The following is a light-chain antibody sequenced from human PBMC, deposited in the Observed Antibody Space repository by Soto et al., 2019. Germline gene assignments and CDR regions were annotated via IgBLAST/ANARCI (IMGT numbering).Light chain of an antibody. V-gene: IGKV1-5*03. Sequence: DIQMTQSPSTLSVSVGDRVTITCRASQSISSWLAWYQQKPGKAPKLLIYKASGLESGVPSRFSGSGSGTEFTLTISSLQPDDFATYYCQQYNSYPLTFGGGTKVDIK. CDR3: QQYNSYPLT. CDR1: QSISSW. J-gene: IGKJ4*01. CDR2: KAS.